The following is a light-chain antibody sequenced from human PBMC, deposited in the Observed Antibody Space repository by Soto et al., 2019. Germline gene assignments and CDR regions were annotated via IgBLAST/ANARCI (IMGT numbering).Light chain of an antibody. J-gene: IGKJ1*01. CDR3: HHMRT. CDR1: QNINNW. V-gene: IGKV1-5*01. Sequence: NQMTQSHSTLSASIGYRVTITCRASQNINNWIAWYQQKPGKAPKFLIYDASTLESGVPSRFSGSGFGTEFSLTISSLQPDDFGSYYCHHMRTFGQGTKVDI. CDR2: DAS.